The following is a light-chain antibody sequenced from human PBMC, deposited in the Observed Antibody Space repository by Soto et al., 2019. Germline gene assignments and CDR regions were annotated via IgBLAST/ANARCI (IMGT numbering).Light chain of an antibody. CDR2: VAS. Sequence: EMVMTQSPATLSVSPGERATLSCRASQSVSSYLAWYQQKPGQPPRLLIYVASTRAAGIPARFSGSGSGTEFTLTISSLQSEDFALYYCQQYKDWPPRFGQGTKVEIK. V-gene: IGKV3-15*01. J-gene: IGKJ1*01. CDR3: QQYKDWPPR. CDR1: QSVSSY.